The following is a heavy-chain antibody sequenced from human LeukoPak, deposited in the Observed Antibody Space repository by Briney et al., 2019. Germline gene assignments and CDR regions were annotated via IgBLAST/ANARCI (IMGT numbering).Heavy chain of an antibody. D-gene: IGHD3-3*01. V-gene: IGHV3-48*01. CDR3: ARVSDFWSGYTHDY. Sequence: QPGGSLRLSCAASGFTFSSYSMNWVRQAPGKGLEWVSYISSSSGTIYYADSVKGRFTISRDNAKNSLYLQMNSLRAEDTAVYYCARVSDFWSGYTHDYWGQGTLVTVSS. CDR2: ISSSSGTI. CDR1: GFTFSSYS. J-gene: IGHJ4*02.